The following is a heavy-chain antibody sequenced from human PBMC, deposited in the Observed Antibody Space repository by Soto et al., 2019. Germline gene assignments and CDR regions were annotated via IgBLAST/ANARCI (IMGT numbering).Heavy chain of an antibody. CDR2: ISGSGGST. Sequence: GGSLRLSCAASGFTFSSYAMSWVRQAPGKGLEWVSAISGSGGSTYYADSVKGRFTISRDNSKDTLYLQMNSLRAEDTAVYYCAKDLGFLEWLSPPSDGMDVWGQGTTVTVSS. V-gene: IGHV3-23*01. CDR1: GFTFSSYA. J-gene: IGHJ6*02. D-gene: IGHD3-3*02. CDR3: AKDLGFLEWLSPPSDGMDV.